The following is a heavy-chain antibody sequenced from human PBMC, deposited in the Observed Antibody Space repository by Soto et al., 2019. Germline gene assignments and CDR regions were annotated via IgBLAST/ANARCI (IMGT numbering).Heavy chain of an antibody. CDR2: IYYSGST. D-gene: IGHD5-12*01. Sequence: PSETLSLTCTVSGGSLSSYYWSWIRQPPGKGLEWIGYIYYSGSTNYNPSLKSRVTISVDTSKNQFSLKLSSVTAADTAVYYCASNSGYDYLDFYFDYWGQGTLVTVSS. V-gene: IGHV4-59*01. CDR1: GGSLSSYY. J-gene: IGHJ4*02. CDR3: ASNSGYDYLDFYFDY.